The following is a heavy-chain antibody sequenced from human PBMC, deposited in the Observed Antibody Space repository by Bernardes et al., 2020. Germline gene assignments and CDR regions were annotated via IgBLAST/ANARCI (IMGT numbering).Heavy chain of an antibody. J-gene: IGHJ5*02. V-gene: IGHV4-39*01. D-gene: IGHD2-21*01. CDR1: GASIRTSIDY. Sequence: EPLSLTCTVSGASIRTSIDYWGWFRQPPGKGLEWVGTVFYTGKTYVNPSLKSRVTVSVDTSQNQFSLKLISMTAADTAIYYCAKHLLAVDPWDQGTPVAVSS. CDR3: AKHLLAVDP. CDR2: VFYTGKT.